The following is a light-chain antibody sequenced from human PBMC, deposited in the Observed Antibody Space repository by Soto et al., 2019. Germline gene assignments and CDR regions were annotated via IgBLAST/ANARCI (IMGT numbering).Light chain of an antibody. CDR2: DAY. J-gene: IGKJ2*01. V-gene: IGKV3-11*01. CDR3: QQRSNWPMYT. Sequence: EIVLTQSQATLSLSPGERATLACRASQKVSTYLAWYQQKPGQAPRLLIYDAYKRAAGIPARFSGSGSGTDFTLTISSLEPGDFAVYYCQQRSNWPMYTFGQGTKLEIK. CDR1: QKVSTY.